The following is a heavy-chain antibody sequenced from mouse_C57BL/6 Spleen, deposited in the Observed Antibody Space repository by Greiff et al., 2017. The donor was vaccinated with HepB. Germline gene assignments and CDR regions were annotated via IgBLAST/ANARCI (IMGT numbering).Heavy chain of an antibody. D-gene: IGHD3-2*02. CDR1: GFTFSDFY. CDR2: SRNKANDYTT. V-gene: IGHV7-1*01. J-gene: IGHJ3*01. Sequence: EVQLVESGGGLVQSGRSLRLSCATSGFTFSDFYMEWVRQAPGKGLEWIAASRNKANDYTTEYSASVKGRFIVSRDTSQSILYLQMNALRAEDTAMYYCARDASSSGLFAYWGQGTLVTVSA. CDR3: ARDASSSGLFAY.